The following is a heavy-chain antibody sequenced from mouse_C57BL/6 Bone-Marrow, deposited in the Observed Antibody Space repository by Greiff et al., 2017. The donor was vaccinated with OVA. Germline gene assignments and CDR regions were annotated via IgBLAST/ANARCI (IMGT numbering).Heavy chain of an antibody. CDR3: ARYDDYDVKAMDY. CDR2: IRNKANGYTT. D-gene: IGHD2-4*01. J-gene: IGHJ4*01. V-gene: IGHV7-3*01. CDR1: GFTFTDYY. Sequence: EVKVVESGGGLVQPGGSLSLSCAASGFTFTDYYMSWVRQPPGKALEWLGFIRNKANGYTTEYSASVKGRFTISRDNSQSILYLQMNALRAEDSATYYCARYDDYDVKAMDYWGQGTSVTVSS.